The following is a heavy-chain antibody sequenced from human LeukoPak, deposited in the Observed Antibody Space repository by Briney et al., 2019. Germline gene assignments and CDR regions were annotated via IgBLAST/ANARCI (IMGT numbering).Heavy chain of an antibody. Sequence: ASVKVSCKAPGYTFTGYYMHWVRQAPGQGLEWMGWINPNSGGTNYAQKFQGRVTMTRDTSISTAYMELSRLRSDDTAVYYCVGYSSSWPFDYWGQGTLVTVSS. J-gene: IGHJ4*02. V-gene: IGHV1-2*02. CDR2: INPNSGGT. D-gene: IGHD6-13*01. CDR1: GYTFTGYY. CDR3: VGYSSSWPFDY.